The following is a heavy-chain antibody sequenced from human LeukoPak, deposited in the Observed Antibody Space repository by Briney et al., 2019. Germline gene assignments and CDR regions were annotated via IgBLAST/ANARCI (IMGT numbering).Heavy chain of an antibody. V-gene: IGHV3-30*18. CDR1: GFTFSSYG. D-gene: IGHD5-18*01. CDR2: ISYDGSNK. CDR3: AKVVLRGGYSYGFPNYYYYYGMDV. Sequence: PGGSLRLSCAASGFTFSSYGMHWVRQAPGKGLEWVAVISYDGSNKYYADSVKGRFTISRDNSKNTLYLQMNSLRAEDTAVYYCAKVVLRGGYSYGFPNYYYYYGMDVWGQGTTVTVSS. J-gene: IGHJ6*02.